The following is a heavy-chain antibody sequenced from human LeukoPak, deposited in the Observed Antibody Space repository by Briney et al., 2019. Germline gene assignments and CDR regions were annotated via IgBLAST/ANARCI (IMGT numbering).Heavy chain of an antibody. J-gene: IGHJ4*02. CDR2: ISSDGRNH. CDR1: GFTFSSFA. D-gene: IGHD3-16*01. Sequence: PWGSLSLSCAASGFTFSSFAMHWVRQAPGKGLEWVAVISSDGRNHYYADSVQGRFTISRDNSKNTLYLQMNSLRPEDTAVYYCARDHWALDYWGQGNPVSVSS. CDR3: ARDHWALDY. V-gene: IGHV3-30*04.